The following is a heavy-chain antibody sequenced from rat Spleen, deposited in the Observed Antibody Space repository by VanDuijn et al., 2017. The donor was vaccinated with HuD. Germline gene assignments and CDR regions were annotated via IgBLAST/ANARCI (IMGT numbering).Heavy chain of an antibody. Sequence: EVQLVESDGGLVQPGRSLKLSCVASGFTFSDYYMAWVRQAPTKGLEWVATTSYDGGGTYYADSVEGRFTISRDNAKSTLYLQMDSLRSEDTASYYCVRHGYTRYYFDYWGQGVMVTVSS. CDR2: TSYDGGGT. CDR1: GFTFSDYY. CDR3: VRHGYTRYYFDY. J-gene: IGHJ2*01. D-gene: IGHD1-9*01. V-gene: IGHV5-29*01.